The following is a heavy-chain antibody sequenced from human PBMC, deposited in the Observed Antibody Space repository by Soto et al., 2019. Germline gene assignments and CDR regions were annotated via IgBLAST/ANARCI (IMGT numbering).Heavy chain of an antibody. J-gene: IGHJ6*03. CDR2: IWYDGSNK. CDR1: GFTFSSYG. CDR3: ARGSYYDFWSGYYKSRSYYYMDV. D-gene: IGHD3-3*01. V-gene: IGHV3-33*01. Sequence: PGGSLRLSCAASGFTFSSYGMHWVRQAPGKGLEWVAVIWYDGSNKYYADSVKGRFTISRDNSKNTLYLQMNSLRAEDTAVYYCARGSYYDFWSGYYKSRSYYYMDVWGKGTTVTVSS.